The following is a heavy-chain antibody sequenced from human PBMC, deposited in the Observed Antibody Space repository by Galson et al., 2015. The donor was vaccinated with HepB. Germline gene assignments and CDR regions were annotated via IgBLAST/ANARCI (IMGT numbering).Heavy chain of an antibody. V-gene: IGHV3-7*03. CDR1: GFTFTGYW. D-gene: IGHD6-19*01. CDR2: IKQDGSEK. J-gene: IGHJ4*02. Sequence: SLRLSCAASGFTFTGYWMSWVRQAPGKGLEWVANIKQDGSEKHYVDSVEGRFTISRDNAKDSLYLQMNSLRAEDTAVYYCARDPASGWYRAFDCWGQGNLVTVSS. CDR3: ARDPASGWYRAFDC.